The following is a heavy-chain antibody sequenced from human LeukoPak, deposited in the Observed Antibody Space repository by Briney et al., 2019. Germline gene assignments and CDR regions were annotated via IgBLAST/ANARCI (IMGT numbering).Heavy chain of an antibody. CDR3: AKTPPITIFGVVDLYGMDV. CDR2: ISGSGGNT. V-gene: IGHV3-23*01. J-gene: IGHJ6*02. Sequence: GGSLRLSCAASGFTFSSYAMSWVRQAPGKGLEWVSTISGSGGNTFYADSVKGRFTISRDNSKNTLYLQMNGLRAEDTAVYYCAKTPPITIFGVVDLYGMDVWGQGTTVTVSS. D-gene: IGHD3-3*01. CDR1: GFTFSSYA.